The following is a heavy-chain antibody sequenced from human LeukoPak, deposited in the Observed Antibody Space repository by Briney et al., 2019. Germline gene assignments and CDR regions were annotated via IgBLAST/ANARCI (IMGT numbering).Heavy chain of an antibody. CDR1: GFTFNNYA. CDR2: ISGSGGAT. Sequence: GGSLRLSCAASGFTFNNYAMSWVRQAPGKGLEWVSAISGSGGATYYADSVKGRFTISRDNSKNTLYLQMNSLRAEDTALYYCASLDYFDSSDYGDYWGQGTLVTVSS. V-gene: IGHV3-23*01. D-gene: IGHD3-22*01. J-gene: IGHJ4*02. CDR3: ASLDYFDSSDYGDY.